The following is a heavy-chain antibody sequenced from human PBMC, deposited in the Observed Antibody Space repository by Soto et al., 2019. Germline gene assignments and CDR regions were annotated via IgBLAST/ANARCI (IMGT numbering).Heavy chain of an antibody. CDR3: ARVVPGAEAWFGP. Sequence: VSVKVSCKTSGYTFSNYGITWVRQAPGQPLEWLGWISLYSDGTNYAQKFQGRVSMTTDTSTTTAYMELRSLRSDDTAVYYCARVVPGAEAWFGPWGQGTLVTVYS. J-gene: IGHJ5*02. CDR2: ISLYSDGT. CDR1: GYTFSNYG. V-gene: IGHV1-18*01. D-gene: IGHD2-2*01.